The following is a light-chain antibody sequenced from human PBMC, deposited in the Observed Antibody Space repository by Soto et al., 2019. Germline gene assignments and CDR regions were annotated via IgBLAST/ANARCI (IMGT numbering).Light chain of an antibody. CDR1: QSVSRA. J-gene: IGKJ2*01. V-gene: IGKV3-15*01. Sequence: DIVLTKSPATLSVSPGESATLSFRASQSVSRALAWYQHVPGQAPRLLIYDSSTRAPGVPARFSGRGSGTLFTLTVSRLQSADFAVYYCKQYNSWPPRYTCGQWTKRQI. CDR2: DSS. CDR3: KQYNSWPPRYT.